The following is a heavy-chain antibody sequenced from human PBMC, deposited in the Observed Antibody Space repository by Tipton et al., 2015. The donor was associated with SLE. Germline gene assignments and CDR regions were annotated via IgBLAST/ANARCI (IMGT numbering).Heavy chain of an antibody. CDR3: ARGPDYDYIWGSGFDY. Sequence: TLSLTCAVYGGSFSGYYWSWIRQPPGKGLEWIGEINHGGSTNHNPSLKSRVTISVDTSKNQFSLKLSSVTAADTAVYYCARGPDYDYIWGSGFDYWGQGTLVTVSS. J-gene: IGHJ4*02. D-gene: IGHD3-16*01. V-gene: IGHV4-34*01. CDR2: INHGGST. CDR1: GGSFSGYY.